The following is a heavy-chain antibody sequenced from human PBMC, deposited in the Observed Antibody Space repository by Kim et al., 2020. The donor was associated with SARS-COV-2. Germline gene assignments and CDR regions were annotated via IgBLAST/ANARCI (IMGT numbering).Heavy chain of an antibody. CDR1: GFSLSTSGMC. Sequence: SGPTLVNPTQTLTLTCTFSGFSLSTSGMCVSWIRQPPGKALEWLALIDWDDDKYYSTSLKTRLTISKDTSKNQVVLTMTNMDPVDTATYYCARIRRGYQPRIGYYYYGMDVWGQGTTVTVSS. J-gene: IGHJ6*02. V-gene: IGHV2-70*01. CDR3: ARIRRGYQPRIGYYYYGMDV. D-gene: IGHD3-22*01. CDR2: IDWDDDK.